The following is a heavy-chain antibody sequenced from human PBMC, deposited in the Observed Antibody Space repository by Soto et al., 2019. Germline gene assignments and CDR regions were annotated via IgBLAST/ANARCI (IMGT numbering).Heavy chain of an antibody. CDR2: IKQAGSEK. Sequence: GGSLRLSCAASGFTFRNYWMSWVRQAPGKGLEWVANIKQAGSEKYYVDSVKGRFTISRDNAKNSLYLQMNSLRAEDTAVYHCARGVDYYDSSGYYYFDYWGQGTLVTVSS. V-gene: IGHV3-7*04. D-gene: IGHD3-22*01. J-gene: IGHJ4*02. CDR3: ARGVDYYDSSGYYYFDY. CDR1: GFTFRNYW.